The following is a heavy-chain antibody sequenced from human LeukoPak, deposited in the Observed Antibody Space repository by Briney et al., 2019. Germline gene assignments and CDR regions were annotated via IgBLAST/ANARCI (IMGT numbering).Heavy chain of an antibody. CDR1: GFTFSSYS. D-gene: IGHD1-1*01. J-gene: IGHJ4*02. V-gene: IGHV3-21*01. CDR3: ARETATGTRFFDY. CDR2: ISSSSSYI. Sequence: GGSLRLSCAASGFTFSSYSMNWVRQAPGKGLEWVSSISSSSSYIYYADSVKGRFTISRDNAKKSLYLQMNSLRAEDTAVYYCARETATGTRFFDYWGQGTLVTVSS.